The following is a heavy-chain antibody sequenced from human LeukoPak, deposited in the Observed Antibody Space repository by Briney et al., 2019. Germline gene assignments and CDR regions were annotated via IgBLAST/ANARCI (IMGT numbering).Heavy chain of an antibody. CDR1: GGSISSGGYY. V-gene: IGHV4-31*03. J-gene: IGHJ4*02. Sequence: SQTLPFTCTVSGGSISSGGYYWSWIRQHPGKGLEWIGYIYYSGSTYYNPSLKSRVTISVDTSKNQFSLKLSSVTAADTAVYYCARVKDSSGYYVFDYWGQGTLVTVSS. D-gene: IGHD3-22*01. CDR3: ARVKDSSGYYVFDY. CDR2: IYYSGST.